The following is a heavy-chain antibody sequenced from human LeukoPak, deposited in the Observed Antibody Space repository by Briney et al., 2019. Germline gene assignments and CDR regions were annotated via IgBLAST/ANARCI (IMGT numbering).Heavy chain of an antibody. CDR3: ASNTGTVFDN. CDR1: GDFITAYY. J-gene: IGHJ4*02. D-gene: IGHD1-1*01. Sequence: PSETLSLTCTVSGDFITAYYWSWIRQAPGKGLEWIGYVYYSGKTEYNPSLRSQVTISLEMSNHQFSLKLTSVTAADTAVYYCASNTGTVFDNWGQGALVTVSS. CDR2: VYYSGKT. V-gene: IGHV4-59*01.